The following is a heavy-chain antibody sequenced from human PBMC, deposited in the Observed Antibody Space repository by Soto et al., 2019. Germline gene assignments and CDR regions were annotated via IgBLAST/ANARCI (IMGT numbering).Heavy chain of an antibody. D-gene: IGHD3-3*01. Sequence: GASVKVSCKASGGTFSSYAISWVRQAPGQGLEWMGGIIPIFGTANYAQKFQGRVTITADESTSTAYMELSSLRSEDTAVYYCASFRRFLEWMRPGAFDIWGQGTMVTVSS. J-gene: IGHJ3*02. V-gene: IGHV1-69*13. CDR3: ASFRRFLEWMRPGAFDI. CDR2: IIPIFGTA. CDR1: GGTFSSYA.